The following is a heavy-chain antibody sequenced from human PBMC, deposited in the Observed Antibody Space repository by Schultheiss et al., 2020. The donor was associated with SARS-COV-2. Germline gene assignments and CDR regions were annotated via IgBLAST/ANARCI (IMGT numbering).Heavy chain of an antibody. D-gene: IGHD3-10*01. CDR1: GGSFSGYY. J-gene: IGHJ5*02. V-gene: IGHV4-34*01. CDR3: ARGRNYYGSGELGP. CDR2: INHSGST. Sequence: SETLSLTCAVYGGSFSGYYWSWIRQPPGKGLEWIGEINHSGSTNYNPSLKSRVTISVDTSKNQFSLKLSSVTAADTAVYYCARGRNYYGSGELGPWGQGTLVTVSS.